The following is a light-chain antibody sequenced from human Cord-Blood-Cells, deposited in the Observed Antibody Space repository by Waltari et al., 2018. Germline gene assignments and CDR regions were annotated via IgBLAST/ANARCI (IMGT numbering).Light chain of an antibody. Sequence: SYVLTQPPSVSVAPGKTARITCGGNNIGSKSVHWYQQKPGQAPVLVVYDDSDRPSGVPEGCSGSNSGNTATLTISRVEAGDEADYYCQVWDSSSDHPGVVFGGGTKLTVL. CDR2: DDS. CDR3: QVWDSSSDHPGVV. V-gene: IGLV3-21*03. CDR1: NIGSKS. J-gene: IGLJ2*01.